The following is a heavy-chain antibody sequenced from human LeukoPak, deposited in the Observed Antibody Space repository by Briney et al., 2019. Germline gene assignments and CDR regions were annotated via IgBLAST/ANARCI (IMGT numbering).Heavy chain of an antibody. CDR1: GFTFSSYG. J-gene: IGHJ6*02. CDR2: IRYDGSNK. V-gene: IGHV3-30*02. D-gene: IGHD6-13*01. Sequence: PGGSLRLSCAASGFTFSSYGMHWVRQAPGKGLEWLGFIRYDGSNKYYADSVKGRFPISRDNSKNTLYLQMNSLKPEDTAVYYCASSRDSSSWPSFHPVSRYYYYYGMDVWGQGTTVTVSS. CDR3: ASSRDSSSWPSFHPVSRYYYYYGMDV.